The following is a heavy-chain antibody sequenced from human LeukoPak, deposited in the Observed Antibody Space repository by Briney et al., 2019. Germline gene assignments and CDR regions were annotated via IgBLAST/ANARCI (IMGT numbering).Heavy chain of an antibody. CDR2: ISYDGSNK. Sequence: PGGSLRLSCAASGFTFSGFAMSWVRQAPGKGLEWVAVISYDGSNKYYADSVKGRFTISRDNSKNTLYLQMNSLRAEDTAVYYCAEAYSSSWSLTGYFDYWGQGTLVTVSS. J-gene: IGHJ4*02. CDR1: GFTFSGFA. V-gene: IGHV3-30*18. CDR3: AEAYSSSWSLTGYFDY. D-gene: IGHD6-13*01.